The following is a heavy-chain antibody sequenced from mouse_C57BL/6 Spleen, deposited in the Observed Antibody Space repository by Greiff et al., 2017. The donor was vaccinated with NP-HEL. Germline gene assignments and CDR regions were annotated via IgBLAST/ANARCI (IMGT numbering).Heavy chain of an antibody. CDR1: GYAFTNYL. J-gene: IGHJ4*01. CDR3: ARKGGYYYAMDY. CDR2: INPGSGGT. V-gene: IGHV1-54*01. Sequence: QVQLQQSGAELVRPGTSVKVSCKASGYAFTNYLIEWVKQRPGQGLEWIGVINPGSGGTNYNEKFKGKATLTADKSSSTAYMQLSSLTSEDSAVYFCARKGGYYYAMDYWGQGTSVTVSS.